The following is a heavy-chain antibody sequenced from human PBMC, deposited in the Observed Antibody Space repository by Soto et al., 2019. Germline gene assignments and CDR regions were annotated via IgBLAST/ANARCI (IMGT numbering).Heavy chain of an antibody. CDR1: GYTFTGYY. Sequence: AASVKVSCKASGYTFTGYYMHWVRQAPGQGLEWMGWINPNSGGTNYAQKFQGWVTMTRDTSISTAYMELSRLRSDDTAVYYCARGYSSSWSPGPSFQHWGQGTLVTVSS. J-gene: IGHJ1*01. CDR2: INPNSGGT. V-gene: IGHV1-2*04. CDR3: ARGYSSSWSPGPSFQH. D-gene: IGHD6-13*01.